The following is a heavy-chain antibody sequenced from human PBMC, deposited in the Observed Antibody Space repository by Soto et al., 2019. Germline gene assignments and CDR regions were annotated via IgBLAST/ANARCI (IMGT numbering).Heavy chain of an antibody. V-gene: IGHV1-18*01. J-gene: IGHJ3*02. Sequence: ASVKVSCKASGYTFTSYGISWVRQAPGQGLEWMGWISAYNGNTNYSQKLQGRVTMTTDTSTSTAYMELRSLRSDDTAVYYCARVEVVPDAFDIWGQGTMVTVSS. CDR3: ARVEVVPDAFDI. CDR2: ISAYNGNT. D-gene: IGHD2-21*01. CDR1: GYTFTSYG.